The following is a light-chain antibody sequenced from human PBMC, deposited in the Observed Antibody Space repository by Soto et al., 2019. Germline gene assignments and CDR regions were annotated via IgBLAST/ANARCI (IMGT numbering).Light chain of an antibody. Sequence: QSVLTQPASVSGSPGQSIAISCTGTRSDVGAYNYVSWYQQHPGKAPKLMISEVTNRPSGVSDRFSGSKSGNTASLTISGLQAEDEADYYCSSLTTSFTYVFGTGTKVTVL. CDR2: EVT. J-gene: IGLJ1*01. V-gene: IGLV2-14*01. CDR3: SSLTTSFTYV. CDR1: RSDVGAYNY.